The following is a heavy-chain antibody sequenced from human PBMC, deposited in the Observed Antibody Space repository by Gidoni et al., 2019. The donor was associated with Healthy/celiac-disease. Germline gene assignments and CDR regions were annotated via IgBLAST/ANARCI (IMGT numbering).Heavy chain of an antibody. Sequence: EVQLVESGGGLVQPGGSLRLSCAASGFHFSSYWMSWVRQAPGKGLEWVANIKQDGSEKYYVDSVKGRFTISRDNAKNSLYLQMNSLRAEDTAVYYCARDGSVAAAGSDYWGQGTLVTVSS. CDR1: GFHFSSYW. V-gene: IGHV3-7*04. CDR3: ARDGSVAAAGSDY. D-gene: IGHD6-13*01. J-gene: IGHJ4*02. CDR2: IKQDGSEK.